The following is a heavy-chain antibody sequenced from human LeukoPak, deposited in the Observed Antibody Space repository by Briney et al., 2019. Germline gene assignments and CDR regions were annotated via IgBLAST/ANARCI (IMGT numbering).Heavy chain of an antibody. Sequence: ASVKVSCKASGGTFSSYASSWVRQAPGQGLEWMGGIIPIFGTANYAQKFQGRVTITADESTSTAYMELSSLRSEDTAVYYCARGQGYDFWSGYYGHINYWGQGTLVTVSS. CDR2: IIPIFGTA. CDR1: GGTFSSYA. V-gene: IGHV1-69*13. J-gene: IGHJ4*02. CDR3: ARGQGYDFWSGYYGHINY. D-gene: IGHD3-3*01.